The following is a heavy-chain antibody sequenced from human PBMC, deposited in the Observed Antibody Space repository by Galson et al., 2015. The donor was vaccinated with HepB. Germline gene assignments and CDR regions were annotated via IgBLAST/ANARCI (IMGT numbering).Heavy chain of an antibody. V-gene: IGHV6-1*01. CDR3: ARVSGTIYYYGMDV. D-gene: IGHD2-2*01. Sequence: CAISGDSVSNNNAAWYWIRQSPSRGLEWLGRTYYRARWYSDYTVSLRSRITINADTSKNQFSLQLNSVTPEDTAVYYCARVSGTIYYYGMDVWGQGTTVTVSS. CDR1: GDSVSNNNAA. J-gene: IGHJ6*02. CDR2: TYYRARWYS.